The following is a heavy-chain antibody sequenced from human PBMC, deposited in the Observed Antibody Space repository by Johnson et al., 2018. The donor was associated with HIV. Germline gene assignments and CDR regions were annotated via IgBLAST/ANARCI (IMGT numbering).Heavy chain of an antibody. CDR1: GFTFSSYA. J-gene: IGHJ3*02. Sequence: QMLLVESGGGVVQPGRSLRLSCAASGFTFSSYAMHWVRQAPGKGLEWVAVISYDGSNKYYADSVKGRFTISRDNSKNTLYLQMNSLRAEDTAVYYCASGAVAAPDAFDIWGQGTIVTVSS. CDR3: ASGAVAAPDAFDI. CDR2: ISYDGSNK. V-gene: IGHV3-30-3*01. D-gene: IGHD2-15*01.